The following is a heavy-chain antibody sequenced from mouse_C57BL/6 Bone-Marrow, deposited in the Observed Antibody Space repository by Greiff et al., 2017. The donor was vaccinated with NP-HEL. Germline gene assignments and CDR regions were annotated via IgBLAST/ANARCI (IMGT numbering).Heavy chain of an antibody. D-gene: IGHD1-2*01. CDR2: IHPNSGST. J-gene: IGHJ1*03. CDR3: ARRLEGGFDV. CDR1: GYTFTSYW. V-gene: IGHV1-64*01. Sequence: LQESGAELVKPGASVKLSCKASGYTFTSYWMHWVKQRPGQGLEWIGMIHPNSGSTNYNEKFKSKATLTVDKSSSTAYMQLSSLTSEDSAVYYCARRLEGGFDVWGTGTTVTVSS.